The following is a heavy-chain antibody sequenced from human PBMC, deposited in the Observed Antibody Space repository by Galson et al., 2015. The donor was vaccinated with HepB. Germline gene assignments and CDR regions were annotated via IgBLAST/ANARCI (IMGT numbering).Heavy chain of an antibody. D-gene: IGHD6-19*01. CDR3: AREGIAVAQTHYGMDV. J-gene: IGHJ6*02. CDR1: GFTFSSYA. Sequence: SLRLSCAASGFTFSSYAMHWVRQAPGKGLEWVAVISYDGSNKYYADSVKGRFTISRDNSKNTLYLQMNSLRAEDTAVYYCAREGIAVAQTHYGMDVWGQGTTVTVSS. V-gene: IGHV3-30-3*01. CDR2: ISYDGSNK.